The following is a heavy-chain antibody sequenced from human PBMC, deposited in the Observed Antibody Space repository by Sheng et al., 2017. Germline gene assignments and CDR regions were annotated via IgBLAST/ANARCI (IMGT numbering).Heavy chain of an antibody. CDR1: GFTFSGSA. V-gene: IGHV3-73*02. J-gene: IGHJ5*02. D-gene: IGHD2-2*01. Sequence: EVQLVESGGGLVQPGGSLTLSCAASGFTFSGSAMHWVRQASGKGLEWVGRIRSKADNYATAYAASVKGRFTISREDSRNTAYLQMKSLKTEDTALYYCTSLYCSSTNCPNENWFDPWGQGTLVTVSS. CDR2: IRSKADNYAT. CDR3: TSLYCSSTNCPNENWFDP.